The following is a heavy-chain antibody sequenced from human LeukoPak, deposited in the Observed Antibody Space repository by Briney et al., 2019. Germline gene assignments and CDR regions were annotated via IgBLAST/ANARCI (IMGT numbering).Heavy chain of an antibody. J-gene: IGHJ4*02. V-gene: IGHV3-23*01. CDR2: ISGSGGKT. Sequence: GGSLRLSCAASGFTFSSYAMSWVRQAPGKGLEWVSGISGSGGKTYYADSVKGRFTISRDNARNSLYLQMHSLRAEDTALYYCARVQWLATGYYFDYWGQGTLVTVSS. CDR1: GFTFSSYA. D-gene: IGHD6-19*01. CDR3: ARVQWLATGYYFDY.